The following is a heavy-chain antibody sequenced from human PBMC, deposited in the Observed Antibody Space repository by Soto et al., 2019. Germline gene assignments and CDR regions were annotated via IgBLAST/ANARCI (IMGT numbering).Heavy chain of an antibody. V-gene: IGHV3-74*01. J-gene: IGHJ4*02. D-gene: IGHD6-19*01. CDR3: ERGRYDSGWNIDY. Sequence: GGSLRLSCAASGFSFSRYWMHWVGQAPGKGLVWVSRINTDGSATSYADSVKGRFTISRDNAKNTLYLQMSSPRAEDTAVYYCERGRYDSGWNIDYWGQGT. CDR1: GFSFSRYW. CDR2: INTDGSAT.